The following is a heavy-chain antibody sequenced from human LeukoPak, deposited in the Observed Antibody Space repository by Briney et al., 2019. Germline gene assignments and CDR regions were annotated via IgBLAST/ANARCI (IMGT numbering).Heavy chain of an antibody. Sequence: GGSLRLSCAASGFTFSSYAMHWVRQARGKGLEWVAVTSYDGSNKYYADSVKGRFTISRDNSKNTLYLQMNSLRAEDTAVYYCARDGGYSGYDVDYWVQGTLVTVSS. CDR1: GFTFSSYA. D-gene: IGHD5-12*01. CDR3: ARDGGYSGYDVDY. J-gene: IGHJ4*02. CDR2: TSYDGSNK. V-gene: IGHV3-30*01.